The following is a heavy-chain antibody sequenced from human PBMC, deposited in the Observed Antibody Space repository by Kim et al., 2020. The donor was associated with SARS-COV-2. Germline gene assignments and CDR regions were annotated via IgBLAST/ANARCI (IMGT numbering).Heavy chain of an antibody. Sequence: YHNPSLQSRVTISVDTSKNQFSLQLSSVTDATVYYCARHGCTGGVCYFDPWGQGTLVTVSS. V-gene: IGHV4-30-2*03. D-gene: IGHD2-8*02. J-gene: IGHJ5*02. CDR3: ARHGCTGGVCYFDP.